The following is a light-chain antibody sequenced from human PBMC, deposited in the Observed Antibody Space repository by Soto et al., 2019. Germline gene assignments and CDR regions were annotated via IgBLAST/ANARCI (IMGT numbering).Light chain of an antibody. CDR1: NSNIASNT. V-gene: IGLV1-44*01. CDR2: YNN. J-gene: IGLJ1*01. Sequence: QSVLTLPPSASETPGQTVSISCSGSNSNIASNTVNWYQHLPGTAPKLLIYYNNQRPSGVPDRFSGSKSGTSASLAISGLQSEDESDYYCAAWDDTLKRYVFGTGTKVTVL. CDR3: AAWDDTLKRYV.